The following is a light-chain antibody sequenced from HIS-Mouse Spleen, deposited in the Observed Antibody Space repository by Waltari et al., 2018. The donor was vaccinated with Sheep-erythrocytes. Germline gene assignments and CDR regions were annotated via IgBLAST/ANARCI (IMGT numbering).Light chain of an antibody. V-gene: IGLV3-10*01. J-gene: IGLJ3*02. CDR2: EDS. CDR3: YSTDSSGNHRV. Sequence: SYELTQPPSVSVSPVQTARITCSGDSLPKKYAYWYQQKSGQAPVPVIYEDSKRPSGIPERFSGSSSGTMATLTISGAQVEDEADYYCYSTDSSGNHRVFGGGTKLTVL. CDR1: SLPKKY.